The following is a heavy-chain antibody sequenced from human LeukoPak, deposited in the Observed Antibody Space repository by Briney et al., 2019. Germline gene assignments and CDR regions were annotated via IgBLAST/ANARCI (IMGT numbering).Heavy chain of an antibody. Sequence: VASVKVSCKASGGTFSSYAISWVRQAPGQGLEWMGGIIPIFGTANYAQKFQGRVTMTTDTSTSSAYMELRSLRSDDTAVYYCARDPTEDFWSGFYSYFDFWGQGTLVTVSS. J-gene: IGHJ4*02. CDR3: ARDPTEDFWSGFYSYFDF. V-gene: IGHV1-69*05. D-gene: IGHD3-3*01. CDR2: IIPIFGTA. CDR1: GGTFSSYA.